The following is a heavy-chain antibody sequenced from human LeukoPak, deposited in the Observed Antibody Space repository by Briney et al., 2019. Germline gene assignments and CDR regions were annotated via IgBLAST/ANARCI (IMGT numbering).Heavy chain of an antibody. CDR2: ISYDGSNK. Sequence: GGSLRLSCAASGFTFSSYGMHWVRQAPGKGLEWVAVISYDGSNKYCADSVKGRFTISRDNSKNTLYLQMNSLRAEDTAVYYCAKLRKGPYYYDSSGYYFLDSNDYWGQGTLVTVSS. J-gene: IGHJ4*02. CDR1: GFTFSSYG. V-gene: IGHV3-30*18. D-gene: IGHD3-22*01. CDR3: AKLRKGPYYYDSSGYYFLDSNDY.